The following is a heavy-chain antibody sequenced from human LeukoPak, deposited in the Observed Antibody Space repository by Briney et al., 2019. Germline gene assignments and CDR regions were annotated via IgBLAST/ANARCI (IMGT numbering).Heavy chain of an antibody. Sequence: GGSLRLSCAASGFTFDDYAMHWVRQAPGKGLEWVSGLSWNSGSIGYADSVKGRFTISRDNAKNSLYLQMNSLRAEDTALYYCAKDMGGGYDYGWFDPWGQGTLVTVSS. CDR1: GFTFDDYA. D-gene: IGHD5-12*01. CDR3: AKDMGGGYDYGWFDP. J-gene: IGHJ5*02. V-gene: IGHV3-9*01. CDR2: LSWNSGSI.